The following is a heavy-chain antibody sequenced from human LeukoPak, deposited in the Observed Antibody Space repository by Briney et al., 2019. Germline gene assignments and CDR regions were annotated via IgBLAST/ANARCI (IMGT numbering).Heavy chain of an antibody. Sequence: PGGSLRLSCAASGFTFSDYYMSWIRQAPGKGLEWVSYISSSGSTIYYAGSVKGRFTISRDNAKNSLYLQMNSLRAEDTAAYYCARVAWGPQGNAFDIWGQGTMVTVSS. J-gene: IGHJ3*02. D-gene: IGHD7-27*01. CDR2: ISSSGSTI. CDR3: ARVAWGPQGNAFDI. V-gene: IGHV3-11*01. CDR1: GFTFSDYY.